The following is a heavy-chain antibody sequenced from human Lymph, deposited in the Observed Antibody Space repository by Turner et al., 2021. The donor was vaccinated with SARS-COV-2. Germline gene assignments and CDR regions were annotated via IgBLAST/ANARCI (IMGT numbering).Heavy chain of an antibody. D-gene: IGHD2-15*01. CDR1: VFTFSSYS. J-gene: IGHJ6*02. CDR3: ARDRGGYGAYYYGMDV. V-gene: IGHV3-48*02. CDR2: ISISSSTI. Sequence: EVQLVESGGGLVQPGGSLILSCAASVFTFSSYSMNWVRQAPGKGLEWVSYISISSSTIYYADSVKCRFTISRDNAKNSLYLQMNSLRDEDTAVYYCARDRGGYGAYYYGMDVWGQGTTVTVSS.